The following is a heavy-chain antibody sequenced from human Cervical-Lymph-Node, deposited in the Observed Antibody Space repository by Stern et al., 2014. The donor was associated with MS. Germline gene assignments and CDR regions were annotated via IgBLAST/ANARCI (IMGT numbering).Heavy chain of an antibody. D-gene: IGHD1-26*01. J-gene: IGHJ6*02. V-gene: IGHV1-69*01. CDR1: GGTFSTYA. CDR3: ARGELKEGLVRGMDV. Sequence: QVQLVESGAEVKKPGSSVKVSCKASGGTFSTYAISWVRQAPGQGLEWMGGIITIFGTANYAQKFQGRVTISADESTSTAYMELSSLRSEDTAVYYCARGELKEGLVRGMDVWGQGTTVTVSS. CDR2: IITIFGTA.